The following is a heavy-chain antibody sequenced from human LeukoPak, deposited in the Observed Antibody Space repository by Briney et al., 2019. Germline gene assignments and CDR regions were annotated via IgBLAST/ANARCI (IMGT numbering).Heavy chain of an antibody. D-gene: IGHD3-10*02. V-gene: IGHV3-23*01. J-gene: IGHJ4*02. CDR2: ISGSGGKT. CDR1: GFTFNSYG. CDR3: AKMIGGYPSLPPYFDY. Sequence: GGSLRLSCAASGFTFNSYGMSWVRQAPGKGLEWVSSISGSGGKTYLADSVRGRLTISRDNSKNTLYLHMNSLRAEDTAVYYCAKMIGGYPSLPPYFDYWGQGTLVTVSS.